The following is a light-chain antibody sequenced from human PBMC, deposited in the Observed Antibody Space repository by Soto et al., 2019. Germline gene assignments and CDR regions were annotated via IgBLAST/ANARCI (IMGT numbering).Light chain of an antibody. Sequence: EIVLTQSPGTLSLSPVERATLSCRASQTVSSSYLAWYQQKPGQAPRLLIYSASSRATDIPDRFSGSGSGTDFTLTISRLEPEDFAVYYCQQYGSSRYTFGQGTKVDIK. CDR1: QTVSSSY. CDR3: QQYGSSRYT. J-gene: IGKJ2*01. CDR2: SAS. V-gene: IGKV3-20*01.